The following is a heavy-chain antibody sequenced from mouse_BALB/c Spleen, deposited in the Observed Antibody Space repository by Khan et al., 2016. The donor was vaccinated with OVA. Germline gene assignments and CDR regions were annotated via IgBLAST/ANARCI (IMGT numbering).Heavy chain of an antibody. V-gene: IGHV9-3-1*01. CDR2: INTYTGEP. Sequence: QIQLVQSGPELKKPGETVKISCKASGYTFTNYGMNWVKQTPGQGLKWMGWINTYTGEPTYVDDFKGRFAFSLETSASTAYLQINNLKNEDTATYFCARPPYFSDVMVYGGQGTAVTVSS. CDR1: GYTFTNYG. J-gene: IGHJ4*01. D-gene: IGHD2-10*01. CDR3: ARPPYFSDVMVY.